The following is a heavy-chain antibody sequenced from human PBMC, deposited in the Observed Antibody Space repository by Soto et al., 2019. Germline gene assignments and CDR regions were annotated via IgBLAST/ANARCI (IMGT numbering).Heavy chain of an antibody. CDR2: ISTSSSYI. J-gene: IGHJ6*02. CDR1: GFTFRSYS. Sequence: EVQLVESGGGLVKPGGSLRLSCVASGFTFRSYSMNWVRQAPGKGLEWVSSISTSSSYIYYADSVKGRFTISRDNAKNSLNLQMNSLRGEGTAVYYCARRDYYYYGFDVWGQGTTVTVSS. CDR3: ARRDYYYYGFDV. V-gene: IGHV3-21*01.